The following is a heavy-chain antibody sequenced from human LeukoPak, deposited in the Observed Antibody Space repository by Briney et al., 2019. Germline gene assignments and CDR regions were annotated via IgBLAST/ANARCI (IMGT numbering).Heavy chain of an antibody. CDR2: INPHSGDT. CDR1: GYTFTSYD. Sequence: ASVKVSCKASGYTFTSYDINWVRQAPGQGLEWLGRINPHSGDTNHAQKFQGRVTMTRDTSISTAYLELSSLRSDDTAVYYCARSYCTGGSCYSLAYWGQGILVTVSS. V-gene: IGHV1-2*06. CDR3: ARSYCTGGSCYSLAY. D-gene: IGHD2-15*01. J-gene: IGHJ4*02.